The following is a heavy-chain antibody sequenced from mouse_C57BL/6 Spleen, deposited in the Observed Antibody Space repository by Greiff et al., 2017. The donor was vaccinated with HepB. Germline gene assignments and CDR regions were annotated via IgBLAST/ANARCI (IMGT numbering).Heavy chain of an antibody. D-gene: IGHD2-4*01. Sequence: QVQLKESGAELVKPGASVKLSCKASGYTFTSYWMHWVKQRPGRGLEWIGRIDPNSGGTKYNEKFKSKATLTVDKPSSTAYMQLSSLTSEDSAVYYCARCLYYDYEDYYAMDYWGQGTSVTVSS. CDR1: GYTFTSYW. CDR3: ARCLYYDYEDYYAMDY. J-gene: IGHJ4*01. V-gene: IGHV1-72*01. CDR2: IDPNSGGT.